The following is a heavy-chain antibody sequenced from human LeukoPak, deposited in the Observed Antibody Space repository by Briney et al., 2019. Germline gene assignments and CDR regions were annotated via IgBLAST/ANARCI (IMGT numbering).Heavy chain of an antibody. CDR1: GDSVSSNSAA. V-gene: IGHV6-1*01. Sequence: QTLSLTCAISGDSVSSNSAAWNWIRQSPSRVLEWLGRTYYRSKWYNDYAVSVKSRITINPDTSKNQFSLQLNSVTPEDTAVYYCARVAVADYYHYYYMDVWGKGTTVTVSS. D-gene: IGHD6-19*01. CDR3: ARVAVADYYHYYYMDV. J-gene: IGHJ6*03. CDR2: TYYRSKWYN.